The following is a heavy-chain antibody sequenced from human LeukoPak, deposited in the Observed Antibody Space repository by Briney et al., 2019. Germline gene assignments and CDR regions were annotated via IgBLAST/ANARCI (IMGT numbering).Heavy chain of an antibody. D-gene: IGHD2-21*02. V-gene: IGHV1-18*01. CDR2: ISAYNGNT. J-gene: IGHJ6*03. Sequence: GASVKVSCKASGYTFSSYGINWVRQAPGQGLEWMGWISAYNGNTNYAQKLQGRVTMTTDTSTSTAYMELRSLRSDDTAVYYCARDSFCGGDCSIRAYYYYYYMDVWGKGTTVTVSS. CDR3: ARDSFCGGDCSIRAYYYYYYMDV. CDR1: GYTFSSYG.